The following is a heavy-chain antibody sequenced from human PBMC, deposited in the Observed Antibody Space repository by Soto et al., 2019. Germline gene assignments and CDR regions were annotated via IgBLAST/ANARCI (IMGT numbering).Heavy chain of an antibody. CDR3: ARVGGVAARTFDY. V-gene: IGHV4-59*01. D-gene: IGHD2-15*01. CDR2: LSYSGNT. J-gene: IGHJ4*02. CDR1: GGSISPFY. Sequence: SETLSLTCTVSGGSISPFYWRWVRQPPGKGLEWIGSLSYSGNTNYNPSLKSRVTTSVDASKTQVSLRLTSVTAADTAVYYCARVGGVAARTFDYWGQGTVVTVSS.